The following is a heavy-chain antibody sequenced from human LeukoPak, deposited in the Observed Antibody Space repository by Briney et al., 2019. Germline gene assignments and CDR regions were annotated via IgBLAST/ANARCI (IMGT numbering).Heavy chain of an antibody. V-gene: IGHV3-7*01. CDR1: GFTFSSYW. Sequence: GGSLRLSCAASGFTFSSYWMSWVRQAPGKGLEWVANTKLDGSEKYYVDSVKGRSTISRDNAKKSLYLQMNSLRDEDTAVYYCARDFFAFGGVIALLDYWGQGTLVTVSS. J-gene: IGHJ4*02. D-gene: IGHD3-16*02. CDR3: ARDFFAFGGVIALLDY. CDR2: TKLDGSEK.